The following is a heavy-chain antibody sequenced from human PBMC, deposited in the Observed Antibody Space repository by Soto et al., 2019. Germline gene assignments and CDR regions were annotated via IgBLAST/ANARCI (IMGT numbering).Heavy chain of an antibody. V-gene: IGHV1-3*04. CDR1: GYTFTTYV. CDR2: INTDNGNT. J-gene: IGHJ4*02. D-gene: IGHD5-12*01. Sequence: GASMKVSCKASGYTFTTYVMYWVRQAPGQRLEWMGRINTDNGNTEYSQKFQGRVTITRDTSASTAYMELSSLRSEDTAVYYCARSLYSTYDFAYWGQGTLVTVSS. CDR3: ARSLYSTYDFAY.